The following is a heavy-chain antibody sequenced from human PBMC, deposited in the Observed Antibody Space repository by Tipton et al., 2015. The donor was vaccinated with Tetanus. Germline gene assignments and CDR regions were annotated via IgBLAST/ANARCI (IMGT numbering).Heavy chain of an antibody. CDR1: GGTFNNYF. CDR2: INYDGST. D-gene: IGHD1-26*01. J-gene: IGHJ4*02. Sequence: TLSLTCAVYGGTFNNYFWTWIRQPPGKGLEWIGEINYDGSTNYSPSLKSRVTLSLDTTKKQVSLKLSSVTAADTAVYYCARGLPREPFYFDYWGQGKQVIVSS. CDR3: ARGLPREPFYFDY. V-gene: IGHV4-34*01.